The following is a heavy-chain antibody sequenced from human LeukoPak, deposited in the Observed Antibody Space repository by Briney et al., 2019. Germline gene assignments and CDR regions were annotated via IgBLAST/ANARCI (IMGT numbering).Heavy chain of an antibody. V-gene: IGHV1-8*01. Sequence: ASVKVSYKASGYTFTSYDINWVRQATGQGLEWMGWMNPNSGNTGYAQKFQGRVTMTRNTSISTAYMELSSLRSEDTAVYYCARRRLSSRGVGYNWFDPWGQGTLVTVSS. J-gene: IGHJ5*02. CDR3: ARRRLSSRGVGYNWFDP. D-gene: IGHD6-13*01. CDR2: MNPNSGNT. CDR1: GYTFTSYD.